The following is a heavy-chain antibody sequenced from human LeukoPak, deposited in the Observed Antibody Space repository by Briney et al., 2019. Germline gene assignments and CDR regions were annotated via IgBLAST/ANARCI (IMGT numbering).Heavy chain of an antibody. CDR1: GGSISPYY. CDR3: ARVGDWNDLVY. V-gene: IGHV4-59*01. CDR2: ILYSGTTT. Sequence: SETLSLTCTVSGGSISPYYWSWIRQTPGKGLEWIGYILYSGTTTNYNPSLKSRVTLSVDTSKNQFSLKLSSVTAADTAVYYCARVGDWNDLVYWGQGTLVTVSS. D-gene: IGHD1-1*01. J-gene: IGHJ4*02.